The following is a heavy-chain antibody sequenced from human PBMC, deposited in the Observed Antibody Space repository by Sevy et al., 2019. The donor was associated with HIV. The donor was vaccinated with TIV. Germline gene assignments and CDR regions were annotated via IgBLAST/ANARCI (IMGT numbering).Heavy chain of an antibody. Sequence: GGSVRLSCAASGFTFSNYWMTWVRQAPGKGLEWVANIKVDGSEKYYVDSVKGRFTISRDNAKNSLYLQMNSLRAEDTAVYHCARDCSSTTCLWGLDVWGQGTTVTVSS. CDR2: IKVDGSEK. CDR1: GFTFSNYW. V-gene: IGHV3-7*03. J-gene: IGHJ6*02. D-gene: IGHD2-2*01. CDR3: ARDCSSTTCLWGLDV.